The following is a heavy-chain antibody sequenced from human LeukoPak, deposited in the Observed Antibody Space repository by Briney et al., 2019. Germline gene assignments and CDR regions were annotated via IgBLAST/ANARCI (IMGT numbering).Heavy chain of an antibody. V-gene: IGHV1-24*01. D-gene: IGHD3-3*01. J-gene: IGHJ4*02. CDR2: FDPEEAKM. Sequence: ASVKVSRKVSGNSLSDLSIQWVRQAPGKGLECMGGFDPEEAKMVYAQNFQGRVTMTEDTSTQTAYMEPSGLTSDDTAVYSCTTRSGDFWSGFVNWGQGTLVTVSS. CDR1: GNSLSDLS. CDR3: TTRSGDFWSGFVN.